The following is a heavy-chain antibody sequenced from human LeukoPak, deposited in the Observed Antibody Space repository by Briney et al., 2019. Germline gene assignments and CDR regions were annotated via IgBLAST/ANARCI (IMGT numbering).Heavy chain of an antibody. D-gene: IGHD3-9*01. CDR1: GYSFASYW. Sequence: GESLKISCKGSGYSFASYWISWVRQMPGKGLEWMGIIYPGDSDTRYSPSFQGQVTISADKSISTTHLQWSSLKASDTAMYYCARLPYYDILTGPSGMDVWGQGTTVTVSS. J-gene: IGHJ6*02. CDR2: IYPGDSDT. V-gene: IGHV5-51*01. CDR3: ARLPYYDILTGPSGMDV.